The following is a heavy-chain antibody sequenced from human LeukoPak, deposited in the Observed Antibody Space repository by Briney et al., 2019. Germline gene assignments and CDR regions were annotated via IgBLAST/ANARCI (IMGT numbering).Heavy chain of an antibody. V-gene: IGHV4-34*01. Sequence: SETLSLTCAVYGGSFSGYYWSWIRQPPGKGLKWIGEINHSGSTNYNPSLKSRVTISVDTSKNQFSLKLSSVTAADTAVYYCARPDSSGYLDAFDIWGQGTMVTVSS. CDR1: GGSFSGYY. CDR3: ARPDSSGYLDAFDI. D-gene: IGHD3-22*01. CDR2: INHSGST. J-gene: IGHJ3*02.